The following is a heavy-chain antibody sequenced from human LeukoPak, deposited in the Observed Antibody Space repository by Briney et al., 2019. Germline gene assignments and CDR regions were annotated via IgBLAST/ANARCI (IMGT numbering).Heavy chain of an antibody. D-gene: IGHD2-21*01. CDR3: ARWVRSSLLPPIGLLDAFDI. Sequence: TSETLSLTCTVSGVSISSYYWSWIRQPPGKGLEWIGYIYYSGSTNYNPSLKSRVTISVDTSKNQFSLKLSSVTAADTAVYNCARWVRSSLLPPIGLLDAFDIWGQGTMVTVSS. CDR2: IYYSGST. CDR1: GVSISSYY. V-gene: IGHV4-59*01. J-gene: IGHJ3*02.